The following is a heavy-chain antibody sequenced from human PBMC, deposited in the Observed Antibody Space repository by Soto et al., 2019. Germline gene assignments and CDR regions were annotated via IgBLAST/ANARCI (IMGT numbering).Heavy chain of an antibody. CDR3: ARGRLPDSTFLRFDP. Sequence: QLQLQESGSGLVKPSQTLSLTCSVFGDSINSGGYSWSWIRQPPVKGLEWIGNIYHSGSTYYNPSLKRRVTISVDRSKNQFFLKRSSVTAADTAVYYCARGRLPDSTFLRFDPWGQGTLVTVSS. J-gene: IGHJ5*02. D-gene: IGHD4-4*01. CDR2: IYHSGST. CDR1: GDSINSGGYS. V-gene: IGHV4-30-2*01.